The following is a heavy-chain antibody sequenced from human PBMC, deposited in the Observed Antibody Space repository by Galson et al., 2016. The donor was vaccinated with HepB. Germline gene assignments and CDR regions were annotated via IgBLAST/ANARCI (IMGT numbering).Heavy chain of an antibody. D-gene: IGHD1-26*01. CDR3: AKDVGAVFFDY. Sequence: SLRLSCAASGFTFSSYAMSWVRQAPGKGLEWVSTINDGGGNRHYADPVKGRFTISRDNSNHMLYLQMNSLRVDDTAIYYCAKDVGAVFFDYWGHGSLVTVSS. CDR2: INDGGGNR. CDR1: GFTFSSYA. V-gene: IGHV3-23*01. J-gene: IGHJ4*01.